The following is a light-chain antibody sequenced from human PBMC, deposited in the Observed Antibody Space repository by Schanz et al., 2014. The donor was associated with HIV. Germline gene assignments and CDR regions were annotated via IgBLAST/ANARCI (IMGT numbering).Light chain of an antibody. Sequence: QSALTQPRSVSGSPGQSVTISCSGSRSDVGGYDRVSWYQQRPGEAPNVIIYDVTKRPSGVPDRFSGSKSGNTASLTVSGLQAEDEADYHCSSFKGSASYVFGSGTKLTVL. CDR1: RSDVGGYDR. J-gene: IGLJ1*01. CDR3: SSFKGSASYV. CDR2: DVT. V-gene: IGLV2-11*01.